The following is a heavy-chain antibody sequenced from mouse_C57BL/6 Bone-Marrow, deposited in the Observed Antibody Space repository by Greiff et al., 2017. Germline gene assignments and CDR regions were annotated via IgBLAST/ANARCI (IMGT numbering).Heavy chain of an antibody. CDR1: GYTFTDYN. V-gene: IGHV1-18*01. J-gene: IGHJ4*01. Sequence: VQLQQSGPELVKPGASVKIPCKASGYTFTDYNMDWVKQSHGKSLEWIGDINPNNGGTIYNQKFKGKATLTVDKSSSTAYMELRSLTSEDTAVYYCARKGLITTVAPYYAMDYWGQGTSVTVSS. CDR2: INPNNGGT. D-gene: IGHD1-1*01. CDR3: ARKGLITTVAPYYAMDY.